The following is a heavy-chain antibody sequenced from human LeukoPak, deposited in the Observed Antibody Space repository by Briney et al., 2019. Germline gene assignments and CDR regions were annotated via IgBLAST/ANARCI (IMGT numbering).Heavy chain of an antibody. D-gene: IGHD3-16*01. CDR2: ISATGYTI. J-gene: IGHJ4*02. Sequence: GGSLRLSCAASGFTFSSNEMSWVRQAPGKGLGWVSYISATGYTIYYTDSVKGRFTISRDNAKNSLYLQMNSLRAEDTAVYYCARVSRSGSWGFFDYWGQGTLVTVSS. V-gene: IGHV3-48*03. CDR1: GFTFSSNE. CDR3: ARVSRSGSWGFFDY.